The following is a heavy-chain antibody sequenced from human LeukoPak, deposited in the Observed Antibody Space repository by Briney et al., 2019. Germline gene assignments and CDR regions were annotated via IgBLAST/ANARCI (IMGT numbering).Heavy chain of an antibody. Sequence: SETLPLTCAVYGGSFSGYYWSWIRQPPGKGLEWIGEINHSGSTNYNPSLKSRVTISVDTSKNQFSLKLSSVTAADTAVYYCARGSGTAAGKNWFDPWGQGTLVTVSS. V-gene: IGHV4-34*01. J-gene: IGHJ5*02. D-gene: IGHD6-13*01. CDR2: INHSGST. CDR3: ARGSGTAAGKNWFDP. CDR1: GGSFSGYY.